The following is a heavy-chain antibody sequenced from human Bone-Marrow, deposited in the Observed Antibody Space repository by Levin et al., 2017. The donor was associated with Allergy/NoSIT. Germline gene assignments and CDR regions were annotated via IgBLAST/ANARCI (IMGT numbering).Heavy chain of an antibody. Sequence: GGSLRLSCAASGFTFSSYAMHWVRQAPGKGLEWVAVISYDGSNKYYADSVKGRFTISRDNSKNTLYLQMNSLRAEDTAVYYCASPSTYGSDYWGQGTLVTVSS. V-gene: IGHV3-30-3*01. D-gene: IGHD3-16*01. CDR2: ISYDGSNK. CDR3: ASPSTYGSDY. J-gene: IGHJ4*02. CDR1: GFTFSSYA.